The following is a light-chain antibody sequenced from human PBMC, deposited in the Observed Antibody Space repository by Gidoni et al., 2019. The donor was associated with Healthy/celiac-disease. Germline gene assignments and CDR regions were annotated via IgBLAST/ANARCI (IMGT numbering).Light chain of an antibody. CDR1: SPHVGSNT. CDR3: GASYASMNAVV. V-gene: IGLV1-44*01. J-gene: IGLJ2*01. CDR2: YNQ. Sequence: QSVLAHPPSSSSTPGQRVTLSCSRSSPHVGSNTVHCYQQLPATAPTPLIYYNQPRPPWVLDRLSCAKSATTASLAISALQSEDEADDYCGASYASMNAVVFGGGTKLTVL.